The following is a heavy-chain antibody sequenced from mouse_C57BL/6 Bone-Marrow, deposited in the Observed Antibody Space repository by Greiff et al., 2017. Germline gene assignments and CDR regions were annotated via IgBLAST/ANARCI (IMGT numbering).Heavy chain of an antibody. CDR2: FHPYNDDT. CDR1: GYTFTTYP. V-gene: IGHV1-47*01. D-gene: IGHD2-1*01. J-gene: IGHJ2*01. CDR3: ARGGNYGGYYFDY. Sequence: VQGVESGAELVKPGASVKMSCKASGYTFTTYPIEWMKQNHGKSLEWIGNFHPYNDDTKYNEKFKGKATLTVEQSSSTVYLELSRLTSDDSAVYYCARGGNYGGYYFDYWGQGTTLTVSS.